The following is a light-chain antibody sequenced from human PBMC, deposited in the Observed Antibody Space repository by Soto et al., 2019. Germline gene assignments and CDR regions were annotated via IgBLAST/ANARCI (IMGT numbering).Light chain of an antibody. CDR3: CSYASSSTWV. V-gene: IGLV2-23*02. Sequence: QSALTQPASVSGSPGQSITISCTGTSSDVGSFNVVSWYQQHPGKAPKFMIYEVSKRPSGVSDRFSGSKSGNTASLTISGLQAEDEADYYCCSYASSSTWVFGGGTKLTVL. CDR2: EVS. J-gene: IGLJ3*02. CDR1: SSDVGSFNV.